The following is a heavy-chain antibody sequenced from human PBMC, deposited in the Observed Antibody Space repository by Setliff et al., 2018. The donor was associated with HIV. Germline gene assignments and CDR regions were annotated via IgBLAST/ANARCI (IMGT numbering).Heavy chain of an antibody. CDR3: ARYLAPYYYYGMDV. CDR1: GYTFTNYY. J-gene: IGHJ6*02. V-gene: IGHV1-46*01. CDR2: INPSDGRT. Sequence: VASVKVSCKASGYTFTNYYMHWVRQAPGQGLEWMGMINPSDGRTNYVQNLQGRLAMTRDTSTSTAYMELSSLRSEDTAVYYCARYLAPYYYYGMDVWGQGTTVTVSS.